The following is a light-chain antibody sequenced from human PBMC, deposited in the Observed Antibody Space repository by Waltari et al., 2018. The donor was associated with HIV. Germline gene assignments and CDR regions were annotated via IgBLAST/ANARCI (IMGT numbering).Light chain of an antibody. CDR2: DNN. CDR1: SSNLGKNY. V-gene: IGLV1-51*01. Sequence: QSVLTQPPSVSAAPGQKVTISCSGSSSNLGKNYVSWYQHLPGTAPKLLIYDNNKRPSGIPDRFSGSKSGTSATLGITGLQTGDEADYYCGTWDSSLSAWVFGGGTKLTVL. CDR3: GTWDSSLSAWV. J-gene: IGLJ3*02.